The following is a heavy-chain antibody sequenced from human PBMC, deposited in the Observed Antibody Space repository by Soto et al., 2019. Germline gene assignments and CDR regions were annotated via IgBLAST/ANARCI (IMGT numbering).Heavy chain of an antibody. V-gene: IGHV3-21*01. Sequence: GGSLSLSCISSGFTFRTYTMNWVRQAPGKGLEWVSGIRGFSPYTFYAESVKGRFTISRDNAKNSLYLQMNSLRAEDTAVYYCARDRGYDAHDYYYNAMDVWGQGTTVTVSS. CDR2: IRGFSPYT. CDR3: ARDRGYDAHDYYYNAMDV. D-gene: IGHD2-15*01. J-gene: IGHJ6*02. CDR1: GFTFRTYT.